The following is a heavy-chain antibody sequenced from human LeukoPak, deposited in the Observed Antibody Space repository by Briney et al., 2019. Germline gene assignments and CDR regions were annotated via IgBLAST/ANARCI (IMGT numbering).Heavy chain of an antibody. D-gene: IGHD1-26*01. J-gene: IGHJ4*02. CDR3: ARWVDDSGSYYFDY. CDR2: IYPGDSDT. CDR1: GYSFTSYW. Sequence: GESLKISCKGSGYSFTSYWIGWVRQMPGKGLEWMGIIYPGDSDTIYSRSFQRQITISADKSISTAYLQWSSLKASDTAMYYCARWVDDSGSYYFDYWGQATLASVSS. V-gene: IGHV5-51*01.